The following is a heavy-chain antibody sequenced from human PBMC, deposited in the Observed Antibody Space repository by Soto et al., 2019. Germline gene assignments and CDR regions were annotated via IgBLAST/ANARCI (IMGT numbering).Heavy chain of an antibody. V-gene: IGHV1-2*04. CDR2: INPNSGGT. Sequence: ASVKVSCKASGYTFTGYYMHWVRQAPGQGLEWMGWINPNSGGTNYAQKFQGWVTMTRDTSISTAYMELSRLRSDDTAVYYCARERSSSWSRSNVLYYYYYGMDVWGQGTTVTVSS. CDR1: GYTFTGYY. CDR3: ARERSSSWSRSNVLYYYYYGMDV. J-gene: IGHJ6*02. D-gene: IGHD6-13*01.